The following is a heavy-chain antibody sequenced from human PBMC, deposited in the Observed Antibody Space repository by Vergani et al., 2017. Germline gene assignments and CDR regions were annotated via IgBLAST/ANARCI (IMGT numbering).Heavy chain of an antibody. Sequence: EVELVQSGPEMRTPGESLKIFCKGSEYSLGNYWIGWVRQMPGKGLEWMGIIYPADSDTRYSPSFQGPVTISAEKSISTAFLQWDSLKASDTALYYCARHTTYTDSWGQGTLVTVSS. D-gene: IGHD1-1*01. CDR3: ARHTTYTDS. CDR1: EYSLGNYW. J-gene: IGHJ4*02. V-gene: IGHV5-51*03. CDR2: IYPADSDT.